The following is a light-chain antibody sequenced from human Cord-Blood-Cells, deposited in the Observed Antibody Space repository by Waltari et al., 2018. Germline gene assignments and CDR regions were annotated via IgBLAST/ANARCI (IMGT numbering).Light chain of an antibody. CDR1: SSNIGSNY. Sequence: QSVLTQPPSASGTPGQRVTIPCSGSSSNIGSNYVYWYQQPPGTAPKLLIDRNKQRPSGGPDRFSGSTSGTSASLASSGLRSEDEADYYCAAWDDSLSGYVFGTGTKVTVL. CDR2: RNK. J-gene: IGLJ1*01. CDR3: AAWDDSLSGYV. V-gene: IGLV1-47*01.